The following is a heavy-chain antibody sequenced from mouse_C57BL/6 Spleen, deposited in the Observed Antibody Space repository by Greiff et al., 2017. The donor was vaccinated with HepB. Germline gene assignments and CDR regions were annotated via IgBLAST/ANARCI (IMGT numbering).Heavy chain of an antibody. CDR2: IHPNSGST. CDR3: ASLRVSPGFAY. J-gene: IGHJ3*01. Sequence: QVQLKQSGAELVKPGASVKLSCKASGYTFTSYWMHWVKQRPGQGLEWIGMIHPNSGSTNYNEKFKSKATLTVDKSSSTAYMQLSSLTSEDSAVYYCASLRVSPGFAYWGQGTLVTVAA. CDR1: GYTFTSYW. D-gene: IGHD2-2*01. V-gene: IGHV1-64*01.